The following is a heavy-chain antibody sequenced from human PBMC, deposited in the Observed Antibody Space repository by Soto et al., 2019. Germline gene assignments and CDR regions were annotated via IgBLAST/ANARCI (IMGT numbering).Heavy chain of an antibody. J-gene: IGHJ5*02. D-gene: IGHD3-22*01. CDR3: ARLQYHYDSSGYANWFDP. CDR2: MYYSGSS. V-gene: IGHV4-39*01. CDR1: GGSISSSSYY. Sequence: PSETLSLTCTVSGGSISSSSYYWGWIRQPPGKGPEWIGNMYYSGSSYYNSSLKSRVTISVATSKNQFSLKLNSVTAADTAVYYCARLQYHYDSSGYANWFDPWRQGTLVT.